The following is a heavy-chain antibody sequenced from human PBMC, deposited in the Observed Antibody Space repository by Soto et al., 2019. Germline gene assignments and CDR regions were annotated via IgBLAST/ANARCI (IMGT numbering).Heavy chain of an antibody. CDR1: GYTFSDYY. V-gene: IGHV3-11*01. D-gene: IGHD3-3*01. CDR2: IDTSGTKI. CDR3: ASHYDMWSGYLSPVDY. J-gene: IGHJ4*02. Sequence: QVQLVESGGDLVKPGGSLRLSCAASGYTFSDYYMSWIRQAPGKGLEWISYIDTSGTKIYYADSVKGRFTITRENAKNSLYLEMNSLRDEDTAVYYCASHYDMWSGYLSPVDYWGQGTLVTVSS.